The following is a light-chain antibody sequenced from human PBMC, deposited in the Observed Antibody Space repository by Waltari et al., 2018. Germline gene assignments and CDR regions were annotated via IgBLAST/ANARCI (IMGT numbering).Light chain of an antibody. CDR2: DAS. J-gene: IGKJ4*01. CDR3: QERSNWPGGS. Sequence: EIVLTQSPGTLSLSPGESATLSCRASEGVSTYLAWYQQKPGQAPRLLIYDASNRAAVIPARFVASGSETDFTLTISRLEPEDFAVYYCQERSNWPGGSFGGGTKVEIK. CDR1: EGVSTY. V-gene: IGKV3-11*01.